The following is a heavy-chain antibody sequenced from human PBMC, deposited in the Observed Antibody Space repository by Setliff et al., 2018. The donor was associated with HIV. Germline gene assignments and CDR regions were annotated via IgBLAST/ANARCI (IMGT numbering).Heavy chain of an antibody. CDR1: GGSINNYY. J-gene: IGHJ4*02. CDR3: ARLRPSVADRSYFDH. D-gene: IGHD6-19*01. Sequence: PSETLSLTCTVSGGSINNYYWSWIRQPPGKGLEWIGYIYYSGSTYYNPSLKSRVTISVDTSKNQFSLKLSSVTAADTAVYYCARLRPSVADRSYFDHWGQGTLVTVSS. CDR2: IYYSGST. V-gene: IGHV4-59*08.